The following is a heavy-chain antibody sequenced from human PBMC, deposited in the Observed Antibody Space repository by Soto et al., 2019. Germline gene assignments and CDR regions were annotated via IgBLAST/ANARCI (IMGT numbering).Heavy chain of an antibody. J-gene: IGHJ4*02. CDR2: ISYDGSNK. V-gene: IGHV3-30*18. CDR3: AKGGYGSGSYPFDY. Sequence: QVQLVESGGGVVQPGRSLRLSCAASGFTFSSYGMHWVRQAPGKGLEWVAVISYDGSNKYYADSVKGRFTISRDNSKNTLYLQMNSLRAEDTAVYYCAKGGYGSGSYPFDYWGQVTLVTVSS. D-gene: IGHD3-10*01. CDR1: GFTFSSYG.